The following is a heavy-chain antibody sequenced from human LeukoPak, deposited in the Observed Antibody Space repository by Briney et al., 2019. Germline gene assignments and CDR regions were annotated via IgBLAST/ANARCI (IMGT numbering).Heavy chain of an antibody. J-gene: IGHJ4*02. D-gene: IGHD5-18*01. Sequence: GGSLRLSCAASGFTFSSYWMSWVRQAPGKGLEWMALISYDGRYKYYADSVKGRFTISRDNSKNTLYFQMDNLRTDDTAVYYCARGGPGYSYGAALDYWGQGTLVTVSS. CDR2: ISYDGRYK. CDR1: GFTFSSYW. CDR3: ARGGPGYSYGAALDY. V-gene: IGHV3-30*03.